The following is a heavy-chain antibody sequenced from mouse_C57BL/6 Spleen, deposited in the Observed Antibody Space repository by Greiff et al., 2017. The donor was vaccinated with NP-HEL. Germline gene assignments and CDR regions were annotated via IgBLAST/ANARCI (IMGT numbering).Heavy chain of an antibody. CDR3: ASLLGYYAMDY. J-gene: IGHJ4*01. Sequence: EVQLQQSGPELVKPGASVKISCKASGYSFTGYYMNWVKQSPEKSLEWIGEINPSTGGTTYNQKFKAKATLTVDKSSSTAYMQLKSLTSEDSAVYYSASLLGYYAMDYWGQGTSVTVSS. D-gene: IGHD2-1*01. CDR2: INPSTGGT. V-gene: IGHV1-42*01. CDR1: GYSFTGYY.